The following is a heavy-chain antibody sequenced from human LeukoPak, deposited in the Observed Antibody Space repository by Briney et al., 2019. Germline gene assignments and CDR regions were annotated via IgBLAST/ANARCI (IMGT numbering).Heavy chain of an antibody. CDR3: ARDSYSSSSAD. V-gene: IGHV3-21*01. CDR1: GFTFSSYS. Sequence: GGSLRLSCAASGFTFSSYSMNWVRQAPGKGLEWASSISSSSSYIYYADSVKGRFTISRDNAKNSLHLQMNSLRAEDTAVYYCARDSYSSSSADWGQGTLVTVSS. J-gene: IGHJ4*02. D-gene: IGHD6-6*01. CDR2: ISSSSSYI.